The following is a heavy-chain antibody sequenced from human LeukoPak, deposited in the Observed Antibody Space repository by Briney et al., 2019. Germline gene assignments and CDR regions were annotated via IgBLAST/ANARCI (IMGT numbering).Heavy chain of an antibody. Sequence: SETLSLTCTVSDGSISTYYWSWIRQPPGKGLEWIGYIYYSGSTNYNPSLKSRVTISVDTSKNQFSPKLSSVTAADTAVYYCARKGAGTYSSFDYWGQGTLVTVSS. CDR1: DGSISTYY. CDR2: IYYSGST. J-gene: IGHJ4*02. CDR3: ARKGAGTYSSFDY. V-gene: IGHV4-59*01. D-gene: IGHD1-26*01.